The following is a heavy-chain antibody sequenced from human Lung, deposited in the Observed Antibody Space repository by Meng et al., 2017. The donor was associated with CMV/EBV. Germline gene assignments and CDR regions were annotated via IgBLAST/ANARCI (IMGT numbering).Heavy chain of an antibody. CDR3: LRRSGGSV. J-gene: IGHJ1*01. V-gene: IGHV4-4*02. CDR2: IPHRGSS. Sequence: RGSGRALVKPAESLSRMCAASGESITNHNWLAWVRQPPGKGLEWIGEIPHRGSSAYNPSLKSRVSMSIDKSKNQFSLKLTSVTAADTAVYHCLRRSGGSVWGQGTLVTVSS. CDR1: GESITNHNW. D-gene: IGHD3-10*01.